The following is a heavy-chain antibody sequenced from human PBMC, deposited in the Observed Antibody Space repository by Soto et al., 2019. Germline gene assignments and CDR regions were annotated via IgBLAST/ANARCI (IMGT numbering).Heavy chain of an antibody. CDR2: IKRES. V-gene: IGHV3-53*01. Sequence: GGSLRLSCAASGFTASNFWMSWVRQAPGKGLEWIALIKRESEGRFTVSRDNSKNTLSLLMNSLRADDSAVYYCTVRGPFSVSGVPTTLDSWGQGTPVTVSS. J-gene: IGHJ4*02. CDR1: GFTASNFW. D-gene: IGHD3-3*02. CDR3: TVRGPFSVSGVPTTLDS.